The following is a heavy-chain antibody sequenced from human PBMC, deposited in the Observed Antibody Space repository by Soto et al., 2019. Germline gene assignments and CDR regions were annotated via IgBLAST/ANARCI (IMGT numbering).Heavy chain of an antibody. CDR3: ARVRWELLRDAFDI. Sequence: QVQLVQYGAEVKKPGASVKVSCKASGYTFTSYGISWVRQAPGQGLEWMGWISAYNGNTNYAQKLQGRVTMTTDTSTCSVCMGLSSLRADDSAVYYCARVRWELLRDAFDICGQGTMVTVSS. J-gene: IGHJ3*02. D-gene: IGHD1-26*01. V-gene: IGHV1-18*01. CDR1: GYTFTSYG. CDR2: ISAYNGNT.